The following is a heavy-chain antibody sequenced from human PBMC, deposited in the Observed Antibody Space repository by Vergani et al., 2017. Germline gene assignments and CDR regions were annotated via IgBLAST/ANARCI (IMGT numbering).Heavy chain of an antibody. CDR3: AKDHERLAAAATVTDY. V-gene: IGHV3-23*01. CDR2: ISGSGGRT. D-gene: IGHD6-13*01. J-gene: IGHJ4*02. CDR1: GFTFSSYA. Sequence: EVQLLESGGGLVQPGGSLRLSCAASGFTFSSYAMSWVRQAPGKGLEWVSAISGSGGRTYYADSVKGRFTISRDNSKNTLYLQMNSLRAEDTAVYYCAKDHERLAAAATVTDYWGQGTLVTVSS.